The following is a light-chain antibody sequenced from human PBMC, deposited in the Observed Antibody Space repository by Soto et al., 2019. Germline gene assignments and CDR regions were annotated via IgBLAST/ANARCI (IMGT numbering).Light chain of an antibody. CDR2: YND. V-gene: IGLV1-36*01. CDR1: SSNIGHNV. J-gene: IGLJ3*02. CDR3: ASWDDSLKGWV. Sequence: QPVLTQPPSLSEAPGQRVTISCSGSSSNIGHNVVNWYQQLPGKSPKLLIYYNDLLPSGVSDRFSGSKSDTSASLAISGLQSEDEADYYCASWDDSLKGWVFGGGTKVTVL.